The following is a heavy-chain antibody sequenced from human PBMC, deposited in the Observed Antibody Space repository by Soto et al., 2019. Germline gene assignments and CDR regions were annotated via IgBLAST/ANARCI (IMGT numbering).Heavy chain of an antibody. CDR3: ARDEEMATIGY. V-gene: IGHV1-69*08. D-gene: IGHD5-12*01. CDR2: IIPILGIA. J-gene: IGHJ4*02. CDR1: GGTFSSYT. Sequence: QVQLVQSGAEVKKPGSSVKVSCKASGGTFSSYTISWVRQAPGQGLEWLGRIIPILGIANYAQKFQGRVTITADKSTSTAYMELSSLRSEDTAVYYCARDEEMATIGYWGQGTLVTVSS.